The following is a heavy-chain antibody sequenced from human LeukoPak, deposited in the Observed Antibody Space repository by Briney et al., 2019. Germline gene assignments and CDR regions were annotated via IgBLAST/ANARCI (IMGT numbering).Heavy chain of an antibody. CDR3: ARVMSRGWAFDI. D-gene: IGHD2-15*01. Sequence: PSETLSLTCTVSGGSISSYYWSWIRQPPGKGLEWIGYIYYSGSTNYNPSLKSRVTISVDTSKNQFSLKLSSVTAADTAVYYCARVMSRGWAFDIWGQGTTVTVSS. V-gene: IGHV4-59*01. J-gene: IGHJ3*02. CDR1: GGSISSYY. CDR2: IYYSGST.